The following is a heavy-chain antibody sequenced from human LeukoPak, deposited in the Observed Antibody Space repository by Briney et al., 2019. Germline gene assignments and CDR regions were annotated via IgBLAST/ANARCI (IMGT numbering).Heavy chain of an antibody. V-gene: IGHV1-46*01. Sequence: ASVKVSCKASGYTFTSHYMHWVRQAPEQGLEWMGIISPSGGSTGYAQKFQGRVTMTRDMSTRTDYMELSSLRYEDTAVYYCARDNSMHERGWWFDPWGQGTLVTVSS. CDR1: GYTFTSHY. CDR2: ISPSGGST. CDR3: ARDNSMHERGWWFDP. J-gene: IGHJ5*02. D-gene: IGHD4-23*01.